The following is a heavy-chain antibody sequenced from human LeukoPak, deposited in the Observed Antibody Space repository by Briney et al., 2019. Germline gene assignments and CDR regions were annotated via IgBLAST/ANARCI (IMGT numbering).Heavy chain of an antibody. CDR2: ISGSGGST. CDR3: AKKGDRGWVFDY. V-gene: IGHV3-23*01. D-gene: IGHD6-19*01. J-gene: IGHJ4*02. CDR1: GFTFSSYA. Sequence: GGSLGLSCAASGFTFSSYAMSWVRQAPGKGLEWVSGISGSGGSTHYADSVKGQFTISRDNSKNTLWLQMNSLRAEDTALYYCAKKGDRGWVFDYWGQGTLVTVSS.